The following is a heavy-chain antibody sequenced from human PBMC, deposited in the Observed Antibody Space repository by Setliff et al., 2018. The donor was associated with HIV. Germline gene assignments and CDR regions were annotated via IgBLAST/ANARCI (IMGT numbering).Heavy chain of an antibody. CDR3: ARKFRPGHGVDV. V-gene: IGHV3-7*01. D-gene: IGHD3-10*01. Sequence: PGGSLRLSCAASRFDFNNYWMCWVRQAPGKGLEWVANIGQDGSETNYVDSVKGRFTIFRDNAKSSMYLQMNSLRVEDTAIYYCARKFRPGHGVDVWGQGTTVTVSS. CDR2: IGQDGSET. CDR1: RFDFNNYW. J-gene: IGHJ6*02.